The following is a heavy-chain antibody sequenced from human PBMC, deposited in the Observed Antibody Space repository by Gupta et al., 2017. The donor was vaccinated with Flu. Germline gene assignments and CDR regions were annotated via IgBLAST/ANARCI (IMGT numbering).Heavy chain of an antibody. V-gene: IGHV3-49*03. J-gene: IGHJ6*03. Sequence: EVQLVESGGGLVQPGRSLRLSCTASGFTFGDYAMSWLRQAPGKGLEWVGFIRSKAYGGTTEYAASVKGRFTISRDDSKSNAYLQMNSLKTEDTAVYYCTRDRVVVVPAALWGEDYYYYYYMDVWGKGTTVTVSS. D-gene: IGHD2-2*01. CDR3: TRDRVVVVPAALWGEDYYYYYYMDV. CDR1: GFTFGDYA. CDR2: IRSKAYGGTT.